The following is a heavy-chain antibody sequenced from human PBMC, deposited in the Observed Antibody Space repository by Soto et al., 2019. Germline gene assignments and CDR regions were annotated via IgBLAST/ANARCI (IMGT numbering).Heavy chain of an antibody. V-gene: IGHV3-30*18. CDR2: MSFDGSNR. D-gene: IGHD3-22*01. Sequence: QVQLVESGGGVVQPGRSLRLSCAASGFTFDKFGMHWVRQALGKGLEWVAVMSFDGSNRYYADSVKGRFTITRDNSKNTAYLQMNSLTTEDTAVYYCAKAVHSSGYYSFFDYWGQGTLVTVSS. J-gene: IGHJ4*02. CDR3: AKAVHSSGYYSFFDY. CDR1: GFTFDKFG.